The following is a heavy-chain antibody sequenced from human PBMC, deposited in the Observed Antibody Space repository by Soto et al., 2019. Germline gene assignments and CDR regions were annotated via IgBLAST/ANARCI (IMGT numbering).Heavy chain of an antibody. Sequence: PXETLSLTCTVSGGSISSGDYYWSWIRQPPGKGLEWIGYMYYSGSTYYNPSLKSRVTISVDTSKNQFSLKLSSVTAADTAVYYCARWLGYGPHFDYWGQGTLVTVSS. V-gene: IGHV4-30-4*01. CDR2: MYYSGST. CDR1: GGSISSGDYY. CDR3: ARWLGYGPHFDY. J-gene: IGHJ4*02. D-gene: IGHD5-12*01.